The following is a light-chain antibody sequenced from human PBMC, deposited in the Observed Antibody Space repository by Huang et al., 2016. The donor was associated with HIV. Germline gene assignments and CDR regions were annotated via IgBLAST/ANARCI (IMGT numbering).Light chain of an antibody. Sequence: ILLTQSPATLPLSPGSRATLSCKANQSITYYLAWYQQTPGQAPRLLIYDASNRATGVPARFSGSGSVTDFTLTINSLEPEDFAVYYCQQRSNWPLTFGGGTKVEIK. CDR1: QSITYY. V-gene: IGKV3-11*01. CDR2: DAS. CDR3: QQRSNWPLT. J-gene: IGKJ4*01.